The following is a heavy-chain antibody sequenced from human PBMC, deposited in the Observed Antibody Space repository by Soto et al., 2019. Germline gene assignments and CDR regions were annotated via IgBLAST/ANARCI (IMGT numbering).Heavy chain of an antibody. V-gene: IGHV3-21*01. CDR3: ARDQELPKFAAAGIWKVYYYYGMDG. Sequence: PGGSLRLSCAASGFTFSSYSMNWVRQAPGKGLEWVSSISSSSSYIYYADSVKGRFTISRDNAKNSLYLQMNGLRAEDTAVYYCARDQELPKFAAAGIWKVYYYYGMDGWGQGTTVTVSS. D-gene: IGHD6-13*01. CDR2: ISSSSSYI. J-gene: IGHJ6*02. CDR1: GFTFSSYS.